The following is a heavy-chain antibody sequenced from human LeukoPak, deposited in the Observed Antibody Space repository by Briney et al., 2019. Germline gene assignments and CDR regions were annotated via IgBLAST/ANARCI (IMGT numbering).Heavy chain of an antibody. CDR2: IIPIFWTA. CDR1: GGTFSSYA. CDR3: ARAGERYYGSGSYPVYYYYYMDV. J-gene: IGHJ6*03. Sequence: SVKVSCKASGGTFSSYAIRWVRQAPGQGLEWMGGIIPIFWTANYAQKFQGRVTVTTDESTSTAYMELSSLKSEDTAVYYCARAGERYYGSGSYPVYYYYYMDVWGKGTTVTVSS. D-gene: IGHD3-10*01. V-gene: IGHV1-69*05.